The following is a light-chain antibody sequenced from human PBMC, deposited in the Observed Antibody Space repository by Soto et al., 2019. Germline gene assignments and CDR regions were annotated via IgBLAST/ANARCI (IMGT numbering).Light chain of an antibody. J-gene: IGKJ5*01. CDR3: SHFNSYPIT. Sequence: AIQVTQSPSSLSASVGDRVTMTCRASQDIRAALDWYQQKSGKPPNLLIYDVSTLEGGVPSRFSGSGSGTEFTLTISSLQAEDFGTYYCSHFNSYPITFGHGTRLEIK. V-gene: IGKV1-13*02. CDR1: QDIRAA. CDR2: DVS.